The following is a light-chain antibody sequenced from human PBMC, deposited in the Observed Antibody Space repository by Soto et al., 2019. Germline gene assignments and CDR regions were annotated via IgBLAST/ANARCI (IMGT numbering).Light chain of an antibody. Sequence: EIVLTQSPATLSVSPGETATLSCRASQSIFGNLDWYQQRPGQTPRLLIQGASTRATGIPARFSGSGSGTEFTLTISSLQSEDSAVYYCQQYNSWPATFGPGTKVDI. CDR1: QSIFGN. CDR2: GAS. CDR3: QQYNSWPAT. J-gene: IGKJ3*01. V-gene: IGKV3-15*01.